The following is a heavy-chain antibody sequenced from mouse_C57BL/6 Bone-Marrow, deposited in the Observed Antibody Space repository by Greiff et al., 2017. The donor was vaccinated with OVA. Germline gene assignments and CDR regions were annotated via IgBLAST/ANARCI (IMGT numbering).Heavy chain of an antibody. Sequence: VKLVESGPGLVQPSQSLSITCTVSGFSLTSYGVHWVRQSPGKGLEWLGVIWSGGSTDYNAAFISRLSISKDNTKSQVFFKMNSLQADDTAIYYSARQGLRRSYYFDYWGQGTTLTVSS. D-gene: IGHD2-4*01. CDR3: ARQGLRRSYYFDY. CDR1: GFSLTSYG. CDR2: IWSGGST. J-gene: IGHJ2*01. V-gene: IGHV2-2*01.